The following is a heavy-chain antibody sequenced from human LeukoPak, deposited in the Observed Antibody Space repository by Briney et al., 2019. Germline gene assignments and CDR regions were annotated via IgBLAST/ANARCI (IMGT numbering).Heavy chain of an antibody. Sequence: GGSLRLSCAASGFTFSSYGMHWVRQAPGKGLEWVAVISYDGSNKYYADSVKGRFTISRDNSKNTLYLQMNSLRAEDTAVYYCARARIAAAGYNWFDPWGQGTLVTVSS. V-gene: IGHV3-30*03. D-gene: IGHD6-13*01. CDR3: ARARIAAAGYNWFDP. CDR1: GFTFSSYG. CDR2: ISYDGSNK. J-gene: IGHJ5*02.